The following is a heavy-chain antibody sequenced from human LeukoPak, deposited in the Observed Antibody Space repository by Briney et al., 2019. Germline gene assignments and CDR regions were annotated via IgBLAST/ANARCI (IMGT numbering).Heavy chain of an antibody. Sequence: GGSLRLSCAASGFTFSSYAMHWVRQAPSKGLEWVAVISYDGSNKYYADSVKGRFTISRDNSKNTLYLQMNSLRAEDTAVYYCARWTIHVDTAMAYFDYWGQGTLVTVSS. J-gene: IGHJ4*02. CDR1: GFTFSSYA. D-gene: IGHD5-18*01. CDR3: ARWTIHVDTAMAYFDY. V-gene: IGHV3-30*04. CDR2: ISYDGSNK.